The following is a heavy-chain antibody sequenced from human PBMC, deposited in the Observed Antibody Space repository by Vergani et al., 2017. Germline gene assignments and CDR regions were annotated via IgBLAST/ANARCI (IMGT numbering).Heavy chain of an antibody. CDR3: AKVYSYGPNYFDY. V-gene: IGHV3-9*01. J-gene: IGHJ4*02. Sequence: EVQLVESGGGLVKPGGSLRLSCAASGFTFSSYSMNWVRQAPGKGLEWVSGISWNSGSIGYADSVKGRFTISRDNAKNSLYLQMNSLRAEDTALYYCAKVYSYGPNYFDYWGQGTLVTVSS. CDR1: GFTFSSYS. D-gene: IGHD5-18*01. CDR2: ISWNSGSI.